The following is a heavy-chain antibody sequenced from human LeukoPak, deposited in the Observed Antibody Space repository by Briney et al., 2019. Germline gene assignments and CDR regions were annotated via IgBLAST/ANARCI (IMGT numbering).Heavy chain of an antibody. J-gene: IGHJ4*02. CDR1: GFTFSSYA. V-gene: IGHV3-23*01. CDR3: ANGEQWLANFDY. CDR2: ISGSGGST. Sequence: GGSLRLSCAASGFTFSSYAMSWVRQAPGKGLEWVSAISGSGGSTYYADSVKGRFTISRDNSKNTLYLQMNSLRAEDAAVYYCANGEQWLANFDYWGQGTLVTVSS. D-gene: IGHD6-19*01.